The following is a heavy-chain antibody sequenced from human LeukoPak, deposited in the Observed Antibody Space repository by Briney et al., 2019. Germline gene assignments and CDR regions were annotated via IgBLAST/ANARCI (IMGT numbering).Heavy chain of an antibody. CDR3: ARAQGIAATGARAFDY. V-gene: IGHV1-46*01. CDR1: GYTFTSYF. J-gene: IGHJ4*02. CDR2: INPSSGST. D-gene: IGHD6-13*01. Sequence: ASVKVSCKASGYTFTSYFIHWVRQAPGQGLEWMGIINPSSGSTSYAQKFQDRLTMTRDTSTSTVYIDLSSLGSEDTAIYYCARAQGIAATGARAFDYWGQGTLVTVSS.